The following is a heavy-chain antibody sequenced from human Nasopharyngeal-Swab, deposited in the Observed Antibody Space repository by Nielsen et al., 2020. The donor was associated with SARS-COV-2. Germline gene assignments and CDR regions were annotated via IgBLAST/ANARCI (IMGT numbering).Heavy chain of an antibody. CDR3: ARATGLEYSSSTWNYYYTDV. D-gene: IGHD6-6*01. CDR1: GFTFSSYW. CDR2: IKQDGSEK. V-gene: IGHV3-7*01. Sequence: GESLKISCAASGFTFSSYWMSWVRQAPGKGLEWVANIKQDGSEKYYVDSVKGRFTISRDNAKNSLYLQMNSLRAEDTAVYYCARATGLEYSSSTWNYYYTDVWGKGTTVTVSS. J-gene: IGHJ6*03.